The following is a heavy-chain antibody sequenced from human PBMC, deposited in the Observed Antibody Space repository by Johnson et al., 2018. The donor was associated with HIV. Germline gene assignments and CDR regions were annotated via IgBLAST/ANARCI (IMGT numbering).Heavy chain of an antibody. D-gene: IGHD3-22*01. CDR1: GFTFDDYG. CDR3: AKETRDSRSAFDI. J-gene: IGHJ3*02. V-gene: IGHV3-7*05. Sequence: VQLVESGGGVARPGGSLRLSCAASGFTFDDYGMSWVRQAPGKGLEWVANIKEDGSEKYYVDSVRGRFTISRDNAKNSLYLQMNSLRAEDTAVYYCAKETRDSRSAFDIWGQGTMVTVSS. CDR2: IKEDGSEK.